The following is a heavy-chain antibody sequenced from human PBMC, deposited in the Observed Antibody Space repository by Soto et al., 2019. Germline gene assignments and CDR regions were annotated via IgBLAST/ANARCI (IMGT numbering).Heavy chain of an antibody. CDR3: AREGYDYVWGSYRSHRPKDNAFDI. Sequence: ASVKVSCKASGYTFTGYYMHWVRQAPGQGLEWMGWINPNSGGTNYAQKFQGWVTMTRDTSISTAYMELSRLRSDDTAVYYCAREGYDYVWGSYRSHRPKDNAFDICGQGSMVTVSS. CDR2: INPNSGGT. D-gene: IGHD3-16*02. J-gene: IGHJ3*02. CDR1: GYTFTGYY. V-gene: IGHV1-2*04.